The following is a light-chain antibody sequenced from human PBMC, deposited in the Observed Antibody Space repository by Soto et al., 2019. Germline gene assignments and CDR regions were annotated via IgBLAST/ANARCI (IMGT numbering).Light chain of an antibody. CDR2: DTS. J-gene: IGKJ4*01. CDR1: QTVSNK. Sequence: IVLTKSPATLSSSPGERATLSCRASQTVSNKLAWYQHKPGQAPRLLIYDTSNRATGIPARFSGSGSGTDFTLTIDNVEPEDSAVYFCQHRTKWPLPFGGRTMVDI. V-gene: IGKV3-11*01. CDR3: QHRTKWPLP.